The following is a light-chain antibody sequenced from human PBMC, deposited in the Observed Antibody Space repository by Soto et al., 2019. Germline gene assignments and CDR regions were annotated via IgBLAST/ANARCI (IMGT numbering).Light chain of an antibody. J-gene: IGLJ3*02. CDR3: QSYDSSLSGWV. CDR1: SSNIGAGYD. Sequence: QSVLTQPPSVSGASGQRVTISCTGSSSNIGAGYDVHWYQQLPGTAPKLLIQGNSNRPSGVPDRFSGSKSGTSASLAITGLQAEDEADYYCQSYDSSLSGWVFGGGTKVTVL. CDR2: GNS. V-gene: IGLV1-40*01.